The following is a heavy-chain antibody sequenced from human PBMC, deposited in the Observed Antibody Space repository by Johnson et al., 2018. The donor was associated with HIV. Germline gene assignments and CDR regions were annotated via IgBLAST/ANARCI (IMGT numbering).Heavy chain of an antibody. D-gene: IGHD1-26*01. J-gene: IGHJ3*02. CDR3: AKEQEWEPGAFDI. CDR1: GFTFSNYW. CDR2: IKSDGSDT. V-gene: IGHV3-74*01. Sequence: VQLVESGGGVVKTGRSLRLSCAASGFTFSNYWMHWVRQAPGKGLVWVSRIKSDGSDTSYADSVKGRFTISRDNAKHTLYLQMNSLRAEDMAVYYCAKEQEWEPGAFDIWGQGTMVTVSS.